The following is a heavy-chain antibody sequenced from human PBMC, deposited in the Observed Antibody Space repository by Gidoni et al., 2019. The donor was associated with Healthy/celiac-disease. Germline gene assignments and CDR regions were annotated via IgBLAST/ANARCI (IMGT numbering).Heavy chain of an antibody. CDR2: IYTSGST. CDR3: ARGHCTNGVCSDHLDY. CDR1: GGSISSYY. V-gene: IGHV4-4*07. D-gene: IGHD2-8*01. Sequence: QVQLQESGPGLVKPSETLSLTCTVSGGSISSYYWTWIRQPAGKGLGWIGRIYTSGSTNYNPSLKSRVTMSVDTSKNQFTLKLSSVTAADTAVYYCARGHCTNGVCSDHLDYWGQGTLVTVSS. J-gene: IGHJ4*02.